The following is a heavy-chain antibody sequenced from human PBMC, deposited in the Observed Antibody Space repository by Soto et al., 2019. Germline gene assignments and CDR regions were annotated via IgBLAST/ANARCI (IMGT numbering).Heavy chain of an antibody. CDR2: IKFDGGIT. Sequence: PGGSLRLSCVASGFTFSDSWMHWVRQAPGKGLVWVSRIKFDGGITSHADSVKGRFTISRDNARNTVHLQMNSLRAEDTGVYYCARGIRNYYGVDVWGQGTTVTVSS. V-gene: IGHV3-74*01. CDR1: GFTFSDSW. CDR3: ARGIRNYYGVDV. J-gene: IGHJ6*02.